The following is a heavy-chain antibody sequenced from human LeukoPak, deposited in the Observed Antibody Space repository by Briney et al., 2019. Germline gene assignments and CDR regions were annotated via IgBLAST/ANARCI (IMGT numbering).Heavy chain of an antibody. Sequence: SETLSLTCAVSGDSISSSHWWSWVRQSPGKGLEWIGSIYHSGSTYYNPSLKSRVTISVDTSKNQFSLKLSSVTAADTAVYYCARGPSMIVVVNAFDIWGQGTMVTVSS. CDR1: GDSISSSHW. J-gene: IGHJ3*02. CDR3: ARGPSMIVVVNAFDI. D-gene: IGHD3-22*01. CDR2: IYHSGST. V-gene: IGHV4-4*02.